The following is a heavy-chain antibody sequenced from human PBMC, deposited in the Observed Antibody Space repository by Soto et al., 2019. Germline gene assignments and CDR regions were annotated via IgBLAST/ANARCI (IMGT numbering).Heavy chain of an antibody. CDR2: IYGSGGSGST. CDR1: GDSITSCGFY. D-gene: IGHD3-9*01. V-gene: IGHV4-31*03. CDR3: TSKQARYFSGIDY. Sequence: TLSLTCTVTGDSITSCGFYWIWLGQGPGLGLEWLGYIYGSGGSGSTLYNPSLKSRITLSEDTYKTQFSLNLSSVTVADTAVYFCTSKQARYFSGIDYWGQGTLVTVSS. J-gene: IGHJ4*02.